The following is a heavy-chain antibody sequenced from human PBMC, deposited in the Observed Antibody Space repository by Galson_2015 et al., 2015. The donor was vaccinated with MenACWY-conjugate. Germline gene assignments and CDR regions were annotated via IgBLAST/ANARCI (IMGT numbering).Heavy chain of an antibody. V-gene: IGHV1-18*01. CDR2: ISPYNGNT. CDR1: AYTFINYG. J-gene: IGHJ4*02. Sequence: SVKVSCKASAYTFINYGISWVRQAPGQGLEWMGWISPYNGNTNSAQKLQGRVTMTTDTSTSTAYMELRSLRSDDTAVYYCARRNYGQACDYWGQGTLVTVSS. D-gene: IGHD3-16*01. CDR3: ARRNYGQACDY.